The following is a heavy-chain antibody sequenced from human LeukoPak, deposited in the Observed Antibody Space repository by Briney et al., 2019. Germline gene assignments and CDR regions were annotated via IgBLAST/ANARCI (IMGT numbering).Heavy chain of an antibody. D-gene: IGHD3-10*01. Sequence: ASVKVSCKTSGYTFTGYYIHWVRQAPGQGLEWMGWINPNSGGTNYAQKFQGRVTMTRDTSISTAYMELSRLRSDDTAVYYCARDRDTMVRDVDYWGQGTLVTVSS. V-gene: IGHV1-2*02. J-gene: IGHJ4*02. CDR3: ARDRDTMVRDVDY. CDR1: GYTFTGYY. CDR2: INPNSGGT.